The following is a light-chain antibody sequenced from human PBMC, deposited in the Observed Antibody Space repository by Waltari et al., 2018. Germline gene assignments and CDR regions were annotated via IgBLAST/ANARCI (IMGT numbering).Light chain of an antibody. Sequence: SYELTQPPSVSVSPGQTARITCSGDAFPTQYAYWYQQKPGQAPVLVIYKDSERPSGIPERFSGSSSGTTVTLTISGVQAEDEADYYCQSADSSGTSLYVFGTGTKVTVL. J-gene: IGLJ1*01. CDR1: AFPTQY. CDR3: QSADSSGTSLYV. CDR2: KDS. V-gene: IGLV3-25*03.